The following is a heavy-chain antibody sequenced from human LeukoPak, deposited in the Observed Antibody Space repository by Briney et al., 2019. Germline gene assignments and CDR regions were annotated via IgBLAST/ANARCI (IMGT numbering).Heavy chain of an antibody. CDR3: ARVLWFGESLHDAFDI. CDR2: IYYRGST. V-gene: IGHV4-39*01. Sequence: SETLSLTCTVSLGSISRSSYYWGGIRQPPGKGLEWIGSIYYRGSTNYNPSLKSRVTVLVDTSKKQLSLKLSSVTAADTAVYYCARVLWFGESLHDAFDIWGQGTMVIVSS. J-gene: IGHJ3*02. CDR1: LGSISRSSYY. D-gene: IGHD3-10*01.